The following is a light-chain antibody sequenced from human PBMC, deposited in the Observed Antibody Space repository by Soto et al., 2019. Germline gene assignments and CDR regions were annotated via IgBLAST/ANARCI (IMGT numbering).Light chain of an antibody. V-gene: IGKV3-20*01. J-gene: IGKJ3*01. CDR1: QSVSNDL. CDR3: QQYGPSPRFT. CDR2: GAS. Sequence: EVVLTQSPGTLTLSPGERATLACRASQSVSNDLLAWYQQKPGQAPRPLIHGASTRATGIPDRFSGSGSGTDFTLTISRLEPEYFAVYYCQQYGPSPRFTFGPGTRVDFK.